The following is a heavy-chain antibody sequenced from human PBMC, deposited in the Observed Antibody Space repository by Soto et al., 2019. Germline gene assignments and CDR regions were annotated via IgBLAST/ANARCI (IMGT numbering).Heavy chain of an antibody. D-gene: IGHD4-17*01. V-gene: IGHV3-48*02. Sequence: EVQLVESGGGLVQPGGSLRLSCAASGFTFSSNSMNWVRQAPGKGLEWVSYISSSSSTIYYADSVKGRFTISRDNAKNSLYLQMNSLRDEDTAVYYCARESTVVTPDGYYYGMDVWGQGTTVTVSS. CDR2: ISSSSSTI. J-gene: IGHJ6*02. CDR1: GFTFSSNS. CDR3: ARESTVVTPDGYYYGMDV.